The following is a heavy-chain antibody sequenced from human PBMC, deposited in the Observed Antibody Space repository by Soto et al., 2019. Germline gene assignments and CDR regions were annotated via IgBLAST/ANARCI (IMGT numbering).Heavy chain of an antibody. CDR2: ISYDGNNE. CDR1: GFTFSSYG. Sequence: QVQLVESGGGVVQPGRSLRLSCAASGFTFSSYGLHWVRQAPGKGLEWVALISYDGNNEYYADSVKGRFTVSRDNSKSTLYLQMNSLRAEDTAVYYCAKSSPTIRSGDYGMEVWGQGTTVTVSS. J-gene: IGHJ6*02. D-gene: IGHD1-26*01. CDR3: AKSSPTIRSGDYGMEV. V-gene: IGHV3-30*18.